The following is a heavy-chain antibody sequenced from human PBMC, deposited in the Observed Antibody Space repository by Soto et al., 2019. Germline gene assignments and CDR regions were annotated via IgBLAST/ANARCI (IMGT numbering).Heavy chain of an antibody. Sequence: EVLLLESGGGLVQPGGSLRLSCAASGFTFSTYAMSWVRQAPGVGLEWVSKIIHSGDSTYYADSVKGRFTISRDNSKNPFYLPINSLTPEVTAVSYCPAPQQLGYCGQGTLVTLSS. V-gene: IGHV3-23*01. CDR3: PAPQQLGY. D-gene: IGHD6-13*01. CDR1: GFTFSTYA. CDR2: IIHSGDST. J-gene: IGHJ4*02.